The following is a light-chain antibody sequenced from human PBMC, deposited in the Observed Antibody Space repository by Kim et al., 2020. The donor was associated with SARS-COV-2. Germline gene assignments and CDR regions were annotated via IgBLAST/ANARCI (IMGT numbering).Light chain of an antibody. CDR1: SSNFENDY. V-gene: IGLV1-51*01. CDR2: DND. CDR3: GAWDSGLKTVV. J-gene: IGLJ2*01. Sequence: GQKVTISCSGSSSNFENDYVSWYQRLPGTGPKLLIYDNDNRPSGIPDRFSGSKSGTSATLGITGLQTGDEADYYCGAWDSGLKTVVFGGGTQLTVL.